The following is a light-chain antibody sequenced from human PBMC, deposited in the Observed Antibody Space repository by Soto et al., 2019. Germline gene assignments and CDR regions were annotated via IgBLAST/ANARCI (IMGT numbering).Light chain of an antibody. V-gene: IGLV2-14*01. CDR2: EVS. Sequence: QSALTQPASVSGSPGQSITISCTGTSSDVGGYNYVSWYQHHPGKATKLMIYEVSNRPSGVSNRFSGSKSGNTASLTISGLQAEDEADYYCSSYTSSSTHGFGTGTKLTVL. CDR3: SSYTSSSTHG. J-gene: IGLJ1*01. CDR1: SSDVGGYNY.